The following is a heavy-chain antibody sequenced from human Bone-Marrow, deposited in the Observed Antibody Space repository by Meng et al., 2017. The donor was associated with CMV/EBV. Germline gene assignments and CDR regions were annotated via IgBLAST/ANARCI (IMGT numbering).Heavy chain of an antibody. CDR3: ARALRLYYFDY. V-gene: IGHV3-30*04. Sequence: GESLKISCAASGFTCSSYAMHWVRQAPGKGLEWVAVISYDGSNKYYADSVKGRFTISRDNSKNTLYLQMNSLRAEDTAVYYCARALRLYYFDYWGQGTLVTVSS. CDR2: ISYDGSNK. J-gene: IGHJ4*02. D-gene: IGHD3-3*01. CDR1: GFTCSSYA.